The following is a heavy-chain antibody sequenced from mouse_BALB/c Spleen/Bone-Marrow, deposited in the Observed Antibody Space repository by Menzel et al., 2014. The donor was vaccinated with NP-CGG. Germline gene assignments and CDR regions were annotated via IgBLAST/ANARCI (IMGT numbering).Heavy chain of an antibody. CDR2: IDPYNGGT. Sequence: EVKLMESGPELVKTGASVKVSCKAFGYAFTSYNMYWVKQSHGKSLEWIGYIDPYNGGTNYNQKFKGKATLTADKSSSTAYMHLNSLTSEDSAVYYCAREEYGRGFAYWGHGTLLTVSA. J-gene: IGHJ3*01. CDR1: GYAFTSYN. CDR3: AREEYGRGFAY. V-gene: IGHV1S135*01. D-gene: IGHD2-10*02.